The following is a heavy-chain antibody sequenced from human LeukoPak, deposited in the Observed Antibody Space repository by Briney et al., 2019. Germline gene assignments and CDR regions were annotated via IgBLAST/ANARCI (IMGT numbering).Heavy chain of an antibody. CDR3: ARVILSAAAGLLFDY. D-gene: IGHD6-13*01. Sequence: ASVKVSCPASGGTFISYAISWVRQAPGQGLEWMGGIIPIFGTANYAQKFQGRVTITADESTSTAYMELSSLRSEDTAVYYCARVILSAAAGLLFDYWGQGTLVTVSS. CDR2: IIPIFGTA. V-gene: IGHV1-69*13. CDR1: GGTFISYA. J-gene: IGHJ4*02.